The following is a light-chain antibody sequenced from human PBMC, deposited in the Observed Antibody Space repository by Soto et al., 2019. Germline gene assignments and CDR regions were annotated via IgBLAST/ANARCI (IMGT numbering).Light chain of an antibody. CDR1: SSDVGGYNY. Sequence: QSVLTQPPSASGSPGQSVTISCTGTSSDVGGYNYVSWYQQHPGKAPKLMIYEVSNRPSGVPDRFSGSKTGNTASLSVSGLQAEDEDDYYYCVDAGPLVFGGGTKLTVL. J-gene: IGLJ2*01. CDR3: CVDAGPLV. CDR2: EVS. V-gene: IGLV2-8*01.